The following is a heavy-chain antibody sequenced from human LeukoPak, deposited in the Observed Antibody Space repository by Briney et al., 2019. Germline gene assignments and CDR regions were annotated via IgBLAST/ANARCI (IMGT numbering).Heavy chain of an antibody. D-gene: IGHD1-1*01. Sequence: GGSLRLSCATSGISFSSYWMTWVRQAPGRGLEWVATINQDGSEKYYVDSLKGRFTISRDNAKNSLYLQMNSLRVEDTAVYYCARGPRSDNFYWGQGTLVTVSS. J-gene: IGHJ4*02. CDR2: INQDGSEK. V-gene: IGHV3-7*04. CDR3: ARGPRSDNFY. CDR1: GISFSSYW.